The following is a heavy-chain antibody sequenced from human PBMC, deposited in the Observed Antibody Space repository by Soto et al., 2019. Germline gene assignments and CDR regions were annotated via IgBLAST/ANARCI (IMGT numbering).Heavy chain of an antibody. CDR1: GYTFTTYG. Sequence: QPQLVQSGPEVRKPGASVNVSCKASGYTFTTYGISWVRQAPGQGLEWMGWIGGYNGDSHNAQKLQGRLAKTGHTATKTAYMELRSLRSDDTAVYYCARVGNNGWPLEYDYGGQGTLVIVSS. D-gene: IGHD2-8*01. V-gene: IGHV1-18*04. J-gene: IGHJ4*02. CDR3: ARVGNNGWPLEYDY. CDR2: IGGYNGDS.